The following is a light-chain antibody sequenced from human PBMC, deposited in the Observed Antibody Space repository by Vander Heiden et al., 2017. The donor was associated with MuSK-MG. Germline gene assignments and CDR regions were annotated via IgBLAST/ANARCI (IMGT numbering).Light chain of an antibody. J-gene: IGKJ2*01. CDR3: QQTDSNLMYT. V-gene: IGKV1-39*01. Sequence: DIQMTQSPSSLSASVGDRVTITCRASQSISSYLNWYQQKPGKAPKLLIYAASSLQRGVPSRFSGSGYGTDFTLTISSRQPEDFASYYCQQTDSNLMYTFGQGTKVEIK. CDR1: QSISSY. CDR2: AAS.